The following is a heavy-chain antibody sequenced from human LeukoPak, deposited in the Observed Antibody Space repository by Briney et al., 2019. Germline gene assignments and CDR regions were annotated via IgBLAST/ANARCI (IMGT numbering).Heavy chain of an antibody. CDR1: GFTFSYYP. Sequence: GGSLRLSCVASGFTFSYYPLSWVRQAPGKGLEWVAAIGSASGTKYYADSVKGRFAISRDNAKNSLYLQMNSLRAEDTAVYYCASDSSGLVDYWGQGTLVTVSS. CDR2: IGSASGTK. D-gene: IGHD3-22*01. J-gene: IGHJ4*02. CDR3: ASDSSGLVDY. V-gene: IGHV3-21*01.